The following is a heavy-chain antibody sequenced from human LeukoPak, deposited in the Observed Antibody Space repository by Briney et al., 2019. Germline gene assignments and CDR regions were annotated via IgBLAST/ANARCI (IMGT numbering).Heavy chain of an antibody. CDR3: ARDFYHDY. CDR2: NYYTGST. V-gene: IGHV4-59*01. CDR1: GGSISSYY. D-gene: IGHD2-2*01. J-gene: IGHJ4*02. Sequence: SETLSLPCTVSGGSISSYYWSWIRQPPGKGLEWIGYNYYTGSTNYNPSLQSRVTISVDTSKNQFSLKLTSVTAADTAVYYCARDFYHDYWGQGTLVTVSS.